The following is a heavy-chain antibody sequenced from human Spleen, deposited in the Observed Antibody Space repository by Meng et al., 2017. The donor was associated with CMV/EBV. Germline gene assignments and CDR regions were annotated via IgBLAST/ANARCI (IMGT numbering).Heavy chain of an antibody. D-gene: IGHD3-10*01. Sequence: QAPQWGAGLLKPSATLSPTWAGYGGSFSKYCWTWTRQSPGKGLEWIGEIHRGGSTKYNPALKSRVTISIDTSKNQFSLKVNAVTAADTAVYFCARGTSRGSGSYQKYWGQGTLVTVSS. J-gene: IGHJ4*02. CDR3: ARGTSRGSGSYQKY. V-gene: IGHV4-34*01. CDR2: IHRGGST. CDR1: GGSFSKYC.